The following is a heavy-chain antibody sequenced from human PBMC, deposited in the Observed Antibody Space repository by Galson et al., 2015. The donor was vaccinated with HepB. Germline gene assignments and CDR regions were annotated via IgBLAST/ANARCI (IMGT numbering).Heavy chain of an antibody. Sequence: SVKVSCKASGYTFTSYDINWVRQATGQGLEWMGWMNPNSGSTGYAQKFQGRVTMTRNTSISTAYMELSSLRSEDTAVYYCARGMIPITMIVVVPVPAGFDIWGQGTMVTVSS. CDR2: MNPNSGST. D-gene: IGHD3-22*01. V-gene: IGHV1-8*01. CDR3: ARGMIPITMIVVVPVPAGFDI. J-gene: IGHJ3*02. CDR1: GYTFTSYD.